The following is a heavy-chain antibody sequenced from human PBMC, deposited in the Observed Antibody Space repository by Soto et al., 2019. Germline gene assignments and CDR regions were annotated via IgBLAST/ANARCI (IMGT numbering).Heavy chain of an antibody. V-gene: IGHV1-69*13. CDR3: ARVSTPYYYDSSGYYYSWFDP. D-gene: IGHD3-22*01. CDR1: GGTFSSYA. CDR2: IIPIFGTA. J-gene: IGHJ5*02. Sequence: SVKVSCKACGGTFSSYAISWVRHAPGEGREWMGGIIPIFGTANYAQKFQGRVTITADESTRTAYMELSSLRSEDTAVYYCARVSTPYYYDSSGYYYSWFDPWG.